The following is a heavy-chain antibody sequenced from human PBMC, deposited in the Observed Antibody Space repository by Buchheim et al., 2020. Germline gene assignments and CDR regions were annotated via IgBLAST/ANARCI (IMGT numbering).Heavy chain of an antibody. D-gene: IGHD2-15*01. CDR2: ISGSSSTI. CDR1: GFTFSTYS. V-gene: IGHV3-48*02. Sequence: EVQLVESGGGLVQTGGSLRLSCAASGFTFSTYSMNWVRQAPGKGLEWVSYISGSSSTIYYADSVKGRFTISRDNAKNSLYLQMNSLRDEDTAVYYCARYCSGRNCYSFVAPYYYGLDVWGQGTT. CDR3: ARYCSGRNCYSFVAPYYYGLDV. J-gene: IGHJ6*02.